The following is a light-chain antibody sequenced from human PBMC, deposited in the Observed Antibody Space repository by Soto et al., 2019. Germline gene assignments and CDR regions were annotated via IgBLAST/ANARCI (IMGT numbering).Light chain of an antibody. V-gene: IGKV3-11*01. CDR3: QQYDNLPRYT. Sequence: EIVLTQSPATLSLSPGERATLSCRASQSVSDYLVWYQQKPGQAPRLLIYDASNRATGIPARFSGSGSGTDFTLTISILEPEDFAVYYCQQYDNLPRYTFGQGTRLEI. J-gene: IGKJ2*01. CDR1: QSVSDY. CDR2: DAS.